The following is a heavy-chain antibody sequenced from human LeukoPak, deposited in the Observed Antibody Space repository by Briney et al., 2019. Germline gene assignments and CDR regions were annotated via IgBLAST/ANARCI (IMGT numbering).Heavy chain of an antibody. J-gene: IGHJ5*02. CDR1: GFTFSSYG. Sequence: GGSPRLSCAASGFTFSSYGMSWVRQAPGKGLEWVSAISGSGGSTYYADSVKGRFTISRDNSKNTLYLQMNSLRAEDTAVYYCAREYSSSWYDPGWFDPWGQGTLVTVSS. CDR3: AREYSSSWYDPGWFDP. V-gene: IGHV3-23*01. CDR2: ISGSGGST. D-gene: IGHD6-13*01.